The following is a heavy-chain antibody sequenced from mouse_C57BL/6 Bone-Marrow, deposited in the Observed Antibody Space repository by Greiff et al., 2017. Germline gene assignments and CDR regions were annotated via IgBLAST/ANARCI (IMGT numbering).Heavy chain of an antibody. Sequence: SGAELARPGASVKLSCKASGYTFTSYGISWVKQRTGQGLEWIGEIYPRSGNTYYNEKFKGKATLTADKSSSTAYMELRSLTSEDSAVYFCARRVYYGNHGGVFDYWGQGTTLTVSS. V-gene: IGHV1-81*01. CDR1: GYTFTSYG. CDR2: IYPRSGNT. CDR3: ARRVYYGNHGGVFDY. D-gene: IGHD2-1*01. J-gene: IGHJ2*01.